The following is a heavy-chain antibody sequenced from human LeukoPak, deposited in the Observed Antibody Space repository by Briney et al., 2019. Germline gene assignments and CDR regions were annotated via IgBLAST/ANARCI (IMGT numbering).Heavy chain of an antibody. D-gene: IGHD3-9*01. J-gene: IGHJ5*01. Sequence: GGSLRLSCAASGFIFSNYGMHWVRQAPGKGLEWVAVTSYDGSNKFYADAVKGRFTISRDNSKNTLFLQMNSLRTEDTAMYYCAKKRDYDILTGYYGWLDSWGQGTLVTVSS. CDR1: GFIFSNYG. CDR2: TSYDGSNK. CDR3: AKKRDYDILTGYYGWLDS. V-gene: IGHV3-30*18.